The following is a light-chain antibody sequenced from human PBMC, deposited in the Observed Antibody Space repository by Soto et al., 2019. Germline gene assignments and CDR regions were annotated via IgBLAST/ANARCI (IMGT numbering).Light chain of an antibody. CDR1: QNINNY. Sequence: DIQMTQSPSSLSASVGERVTITCQASQNINNYLNWYQQXPGRAPKFLIYDASNLEAGVPSRFRGSGSGTDFTFTISRLQPEDIATYYCQQYEILPTFGQGTRLEIK. CDR2: DAS. J-gene: IGKJ5*01. CDR3: QQYEILPT. V-gene: IGKV1-33*01.